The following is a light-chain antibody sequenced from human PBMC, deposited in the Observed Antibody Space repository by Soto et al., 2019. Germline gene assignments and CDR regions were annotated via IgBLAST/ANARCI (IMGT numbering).Light chain of an antibody. CDR3: QQLNSYPSIT. CDR1: QGISSY. J-gene: IGKJ5*01. CDR2: AAS. Sequence: DIQLTQSPSFLSASVGDRVTITCRASQGISSYLAWYQQKPGKAPKLLIYAASTLQSGVPSRLSGSGSGTEFTLTNSSLQPEDFATYYCQQLNSYPSITFGQGTRLEIK. V-gene: IGKV1-9*01.